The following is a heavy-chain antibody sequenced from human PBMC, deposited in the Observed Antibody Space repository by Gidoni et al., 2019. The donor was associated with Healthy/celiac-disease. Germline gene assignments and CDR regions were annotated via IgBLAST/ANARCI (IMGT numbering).Heavy chain of an antibody. J-gene: IGHJ6*03. V-gene: IGHV3-13*01. Sequence: EVQLVESGGGLVQPGGSLRLPCAASGFTFSSYDMHWVRQATGKGLEWVSAIGTVGDTYYPGSVKGRFTISRENAKNSLYLQMNSLRAGDTAVYYCAREATGYCSGGSCYYYYMDVWGKGTTVTVSS. D-gene: IGHD2-15*01. CDR1: GFTFSSYD. CDR3: AREATGYCSGGSCYYYYMDV. CDR2: IGTVGDT.